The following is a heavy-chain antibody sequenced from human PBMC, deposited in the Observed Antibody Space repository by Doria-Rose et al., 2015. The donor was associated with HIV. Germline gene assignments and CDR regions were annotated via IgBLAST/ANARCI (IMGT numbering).Heavy chain of an antibody. V-gene: IGHV2-26*01. CDR1: GVSLSSPGMG. J-gene: IGHJ4*02. D-gene: IGHD6-13*01. CDR2: IFSDDER. Sequence: SGPVLVKPTETLTLTCTVSGVSLSSPGMGVSWIRQPPGKALEWLANIFSDDERSYTPSLKSRLTISRGTSKCQVVLTMTDMDPVDTATYYCARIKSSRWYHKYYVDFWGQGTLVIVSA. CDR3: ARIKSSRWYHKYYVDF.